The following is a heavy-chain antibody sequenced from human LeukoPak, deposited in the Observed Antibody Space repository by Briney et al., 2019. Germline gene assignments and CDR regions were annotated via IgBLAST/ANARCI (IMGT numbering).Heavy chain of an antibody. CDR2: IYTSGST. D-gene: IGHD1-26*01. V-gene: IGHV4-4*07. CDR1: GGSISSYY. CDR3: ARYRGSPQYYYYGIDV. J-gene: IGHJ6*02. Sequence: SETLSLTCTVSGGSISSYYWSWIRQPAGKGLEWIGRIYTSGSTNYNPSLKSRVTMSVDTSKNQFSLKLSSVTAADTAVYYCARYRGSPQYYYYGIDVWGQGTTVTVSS.